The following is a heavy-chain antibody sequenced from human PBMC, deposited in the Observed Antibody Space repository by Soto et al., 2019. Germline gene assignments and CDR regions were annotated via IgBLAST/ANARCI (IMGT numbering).Heavy chain of an antibody. D-gene: IGHD3-22*01. CDR1: GYTFTGYY. J-gene: IGHJ6*02. CDR3: ARDGNDYYYDSSGYYTLGMDV. V-gene: IGHV1-2*04. CDR2: INPNSGGT. Sequence: ASVKVSCKASGYTFTGYYMHWVRQAPGQGLEWMGWINPNSGGTNYAQKFQGWVTMTRDTSISTAYMELSRLRSDDTAVYYCARDGNDYYYDSSGYYTLGMDVWGQGTMVTVSS.